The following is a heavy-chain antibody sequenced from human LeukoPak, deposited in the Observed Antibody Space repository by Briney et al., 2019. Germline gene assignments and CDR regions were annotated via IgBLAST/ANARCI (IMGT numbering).Heavy chain of an antibody. V-gene: IGHV3-74*01. D-gene: IGHD3-10*01. Sequence: GGSLRLSCAASGFPFSSYWTHWVRQAPGKGLLWVSRIYNDGSRTTYADSVKGRFTISGDNAKNTLFLQMNSLTAEDTAVYYCARSGAGGAFDMWGRGTMVTVSS. CDR2: IYNDGSRT. CDR1: GFPFSSYW. J-gene: IGHJ3*02. CDR3: ARSGAGGAFDM.